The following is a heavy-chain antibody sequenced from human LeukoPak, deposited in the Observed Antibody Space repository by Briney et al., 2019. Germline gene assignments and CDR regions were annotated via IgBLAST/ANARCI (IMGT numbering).Heavy chain of an antibody. CDR1: GFTFSKYA. Sequence: GGSLRLSCAASGFTFSKYAMSWVRQAPGKGLEWVSTVNDRGTGTYYADSVKGRFTISRDNSKSTLSLQMISLRAEDTALYYCAKGLKTSVGPYMGYHYYMDVWGKGTTVTVSS. D-gene: IGHD3-16*01. CDR2: VNDRGTGT. CDR3: AKGLKTSVGPYMGYHYYMDV. J-gene: IGHJ6*03. V-gene: IGHV3-23*01.